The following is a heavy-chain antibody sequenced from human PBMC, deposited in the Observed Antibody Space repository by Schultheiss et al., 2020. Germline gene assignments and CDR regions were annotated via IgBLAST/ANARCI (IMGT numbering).Heavy chain of an antibody. CDR3: ARGDDMDGMDV. D-gene: IGHD3-9*01. CDR2: IGTAGDT. Sequence: GGSLRLSCAASGFTFSSYDMHWVRQATGKGLEWVSAIGTAGDTYYPGSVKGRFTISRDNSKNTLYLQMGSLRAEDMAVYYCARGDDMDGMDVWGQGTTVTVSS. V-gene: IGHV3-13*04. CDR1: GFTFSSYD. J-gene: IGHJ6*02.